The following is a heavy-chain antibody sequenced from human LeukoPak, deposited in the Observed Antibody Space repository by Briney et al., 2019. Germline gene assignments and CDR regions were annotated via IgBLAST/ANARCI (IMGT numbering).Heavy chain of an antibody. D-gene: IGHD6-19*01. CDR1: GYSFTSYW. CDR2: IWPGDSDT. V-gene: IGHV5-51*01. CDR3: ATYSSGWYYAFDI. Sequence: PGESLKISCKGSGYSFTSYWIGWVRQMPGKGLEWMGIIWPGDSDTRYSPSFQGQFTISADKSITTAYLQWSSLKASDTAMYYCATYSSGWYYAFDIWGQGTMVTVSS. J-gene: IGHJ3*02.